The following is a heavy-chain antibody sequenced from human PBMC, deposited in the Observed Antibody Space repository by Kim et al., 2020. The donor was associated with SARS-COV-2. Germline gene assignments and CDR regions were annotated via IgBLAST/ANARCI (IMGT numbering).Heavy chain of an antibody. J-gene: IGHJ6*02. CDR3: AGGERAITTFGVVILIGMDV. D-gene: IGHD3-3*01. V-gene: IGHV3-11*05. Sequence: GRFTISRDNAKNSLYLQMNSLRAEDTAVYYCAGGERAITTFGVVILIGMDVWGQGTTVTVSS.